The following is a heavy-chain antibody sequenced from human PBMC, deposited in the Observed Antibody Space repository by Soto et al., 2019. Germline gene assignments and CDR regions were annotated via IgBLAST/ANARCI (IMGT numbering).Heavy chain of an antibody. Sequence: QLQLQESGPGLVKPSETLSLTCTVSGGSISSSSYYWGWIRQPPGKGLEWIGSIYYSGSTYYNPSLKSRGTISVDTSKNQFSLKLSSVTAADTAVYYCARMSSPYGSGSYYDYWGQGTLVTVSS. V-gene: IGHV4-39*01. CDR3: ARMSSPYGSGSYYDY. CDR1: GGSISSSSYY. J-gene: IGHJ4*02. D-gene: IGHD3-10*01. CDR2: IYYSGST.